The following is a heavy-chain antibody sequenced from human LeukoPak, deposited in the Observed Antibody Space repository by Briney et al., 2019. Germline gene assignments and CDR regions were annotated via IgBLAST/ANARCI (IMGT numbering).Heavy chain of an antibody. Sequence: PSETLSLTCTVSGGSISSSSYYWGWIRQPPGKGLEWIGSIYYSGSTYYNPSLKSRVTISVDTSENQFSLKLSSVTAADTAVYYCAGLYGDYADYWGQGTLVTVSS. D-gene: IGHD4-17*01. CDR3: AGLYGDYADY. V-gene: IGHV4-39*01. CDR2: IYYSGST. CDR1: GGSISSSSYY. J-gene: IGHJ4*02.